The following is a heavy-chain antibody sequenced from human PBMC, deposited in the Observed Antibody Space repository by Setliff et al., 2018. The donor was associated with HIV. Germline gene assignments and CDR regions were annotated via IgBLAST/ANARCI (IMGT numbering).Heavy chain of an antibody. CDR1: GDSIGPYS. J-gene: IGHJ5*02. CDR3: ARDRHYYGSGSYGP. CDR2: IYTSGST. D-gene: IGHD3-10*01. V-gene: IGHV4-4*09. Sequence: SETLSLTCAVSGDSIGPYSWHWIRQPPGKGLEWIGYIYTSGSTNYNPSLKSRVTISLDTSKNQFSLKLTSVTAADTAVYYCARDRHYYGSGSYGPWGQGTLVTVSS.